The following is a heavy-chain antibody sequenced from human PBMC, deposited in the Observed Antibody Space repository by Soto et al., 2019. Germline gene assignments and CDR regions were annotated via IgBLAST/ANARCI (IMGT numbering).Heavy chain of an antibody. J-gene: IGHJ4*02. V-gene: IGHV4-4*02. Sequence: LSLTCAVSGGSLSSSNWWSWVRQPPGKGLEWIGEIYHSGSTNYNPSLKSRVTISVDKSKNQFSLKLSSVTAADTAVYYCARAPYYYGSGSYMIDYWGQGTLVTVSS. CDR1: GGSLSSSNW. D-gene: IGHD3-10*01. CDR3: ARAPYYYGSGSYMIDY. CDR2: IYHSGST.